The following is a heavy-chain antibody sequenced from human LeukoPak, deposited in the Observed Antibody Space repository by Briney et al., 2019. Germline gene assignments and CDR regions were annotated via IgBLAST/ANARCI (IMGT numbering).Heavy chain of an antibody. J-gene: IGHJ4*02. Sequence: SETLSLTCTVSGGSISSSSYYWGRIRQPPGKGREWIGSIYYSGSTYYNPSLKSRVTISVDTSKNQFSLKLSSVTAADTAVYYGARCYYYDSSGPVYWGQGTLVTVSS. V-gene: IGHV4-39*01. CDR1: GGSISSSSYY. CDR2: IYYSGST. D-gene: IGHD3-22*01. CDR3: ARCYYYDSSGPVY.